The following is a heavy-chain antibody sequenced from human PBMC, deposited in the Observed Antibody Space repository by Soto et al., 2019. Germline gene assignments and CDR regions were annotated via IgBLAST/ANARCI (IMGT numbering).Heavy chain of an antibody. CDR1: GYTFTSYA. CDR2: INAGNGNT. D-gene: IGHD2-2*02. CDR3: AVVVVPAAIPYFDY. V-gene: IGHV1-3*01. J-gene: IGHJ4*02. Sequence: ASVKVSCKASGYTFTSYAMHWVRQAPGQRLEWMGWINAGNGNTKYSQKFQGRVTITRDTSASTAYMELSSLRSEGTAVYYCAVVVVPAAIPYFDYWGQGTLVTVSS.